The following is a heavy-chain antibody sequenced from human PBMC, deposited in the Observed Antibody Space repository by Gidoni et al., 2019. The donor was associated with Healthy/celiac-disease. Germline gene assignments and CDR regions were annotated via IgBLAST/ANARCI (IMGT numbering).Heavy chain of an antibody. D-gene: IGHD6-19*01. CDR1: GFTFSSYA. V-gene: IGHV3-30-3*01. J-gene: IGHJ4*02. Sequence: QVQLVESGGGVVQPGRSLRLPCAASGFTFSSYAMHWVRQAPGKGLEWVAVISYDGSNKYYADSVKGRFTISRDNSKNTLYLQMNSLRAEDTAVYYCARRAGSHPGFFDYWGQGTLVTVSS. CDR2: ISYDGSNK. CDR3: ARRAGSHPGFFDY.